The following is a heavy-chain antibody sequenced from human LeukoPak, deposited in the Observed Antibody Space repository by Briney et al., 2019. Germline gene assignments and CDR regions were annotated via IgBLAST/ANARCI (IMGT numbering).Heavy chain of an antibody. D-gene: IGHD5-12*01. CDR1: GFTFSSYA. V-gene: IGHV3-23*01. CDR2: ISGSGGST. CDR3: AKDRVAHFFYWYFDL. J-gene: IGHJ2*01. Sequence: PGGSLRLSCAASGFTFSSYAMSWVRQAPGKGLEWLSGISGSGGSTLYADSVKGRFTISRDNSKKTVYLQMNSLRAEDTAVYYCAKDRVAHFFYWYFDLWGRGTLVTVSS.